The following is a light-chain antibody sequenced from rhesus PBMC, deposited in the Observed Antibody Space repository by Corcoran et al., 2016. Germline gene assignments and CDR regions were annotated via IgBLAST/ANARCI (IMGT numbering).Light chain of an antibody. CDR1: QGISNW. CDR3: QQHDSNPYT. J-gene: IGKJ2*01. V-gene: IGKV1-33*02. CDR2: VAY. Sequence: DIQMTQSPSSLSASVGDRVTITCQASQGISNWLAWYQQKPGKAPKLLIYVAYNLQSGVPSRFSGSGSGTEFSLTISSLQPEEFATYYCQQHDSNPYTFGQGTKVEIK.